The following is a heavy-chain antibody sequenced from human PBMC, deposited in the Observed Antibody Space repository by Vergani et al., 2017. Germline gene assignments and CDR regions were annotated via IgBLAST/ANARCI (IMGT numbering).Heavy chain of an antibody. Sequence: QVHLQESGPGLVKPSQTLSLTCTVSGGSISSGGYYWSWIRQHPGKGLGWLGYIYYSGSTYYNPSLKTRVTISVDTSKNQFSLKLSSVTAADTAVYYCATTAGITMIGYAFDIWGQGTMVTVSS. CDR1: GGSISSGGYY. V-gene: IGHV4-31*03. CDR2: IYYSGST. D-gene: IGHD3-22*01. CDR3: ATTAGITMIGYAFDI. J-gene: IGHJ3*02.